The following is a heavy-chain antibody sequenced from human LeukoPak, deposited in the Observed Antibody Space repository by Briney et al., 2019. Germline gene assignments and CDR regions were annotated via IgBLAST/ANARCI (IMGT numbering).Heavy chain of an antibody. CDR2: ISAYNGNT. CDR3: ARSASIAVAGPPFDY. D-gene: IGHD6-19*01. V-gene: IGHV1-18*01. Sequence: GPSVKVSCKASGYTFTSYGISWVRQAPGQGLEWMGWISAYNGNTNCAQKLQGRVTMTTDTSTSTAYMELRSLRSDDTAVYYCARSASIAVAGPPFDYWGQGTLVTVSS. J-gene: IGHJ4*02. CDR1: GYTFTSYG.